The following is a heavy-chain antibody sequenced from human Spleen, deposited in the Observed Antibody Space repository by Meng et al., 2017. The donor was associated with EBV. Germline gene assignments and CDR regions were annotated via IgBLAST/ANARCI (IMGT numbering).Heavy chain of an antibody. CDR1: GFTFRNVW. Sequence: EVQLVESGGGLIKPGGSLRLSCAASGFTFRNVWMSWVRQAPGKGLEWVGRIKSKTDGGTTDYAAPVKGRFTISRDDSKNTLYLQMNSLKTEDTAVYYCTRWSYGGTAYWGQGTLGTVSS. D-gene: IGHD4-23*01. V-gene: IGHV3-15*01. CDR2: IKSKTDGGTT. CDR3: TRWSYGGTAY. J-gene: IGHJ4*02.